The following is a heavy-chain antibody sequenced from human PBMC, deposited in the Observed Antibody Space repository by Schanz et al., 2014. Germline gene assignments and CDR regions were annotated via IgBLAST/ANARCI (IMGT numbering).Heavy chain of an antibody. CDR1: GFTVNTNY. Sequence: EVQLLESGGGLVQPGGSLRLSCAVSGFTVNTNYMSWVRQAPGKGLEWISSMYINSGSTQYADSVKGRFIISRDSSKNTLFLQMNSLRAEDTAVYFCARDEGRDGYNLAFDVWGQGTLVTVSS. V-gene: IGHV3-53*01. D-gene: IGHD5-12*01. CDR2: MYINSGST. CDR3: ARDEGRDGYNLAFDV. J-gene: IGHJ3*01.